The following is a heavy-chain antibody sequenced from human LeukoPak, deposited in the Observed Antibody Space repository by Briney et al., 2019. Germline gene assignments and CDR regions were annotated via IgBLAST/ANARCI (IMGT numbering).Heavy chain of an antibody. CDR1: GYTFTDYY. V-gene: IGHV1-69-2*01. CDR3: ATPARGGGFSDAFDI. J-gene: IGHJ3*02. CDR2: VDPEDGET. Sequence: ASVKVSCKVSGYTFTDYYMHWVQQAPGKGLEWMGLVDPEDGETICAEKFQGRVTITADTSTDTAYMELSSLRSEDTAVYYCATPARGGGFSDAFDIWGQGTMVTVSS. D-gene: IGHD3-16*01.